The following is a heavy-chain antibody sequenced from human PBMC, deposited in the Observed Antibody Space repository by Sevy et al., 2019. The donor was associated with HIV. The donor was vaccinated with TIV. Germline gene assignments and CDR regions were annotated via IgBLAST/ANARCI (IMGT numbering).Heavy chain of an antibody. CDR2: ISGMGGST. D-gene: IGHD2-2*01. J-gene: IGHJ6*02. CDR1: GFTFSSYA. CDR3: AKAVVPAATYYYYGMDV. Sequence: GGSLRLSCAASGFTFSSYAMSWVRQAPGKGLEWVSAISGMGGSTYYADSVKGRFIISRDNSKNTLYLQMNSLRAEDTAVYYCAKAVVPAATYYYYGMDVWGQGTTVTVSS. V-gene: IGHV3-23*01.